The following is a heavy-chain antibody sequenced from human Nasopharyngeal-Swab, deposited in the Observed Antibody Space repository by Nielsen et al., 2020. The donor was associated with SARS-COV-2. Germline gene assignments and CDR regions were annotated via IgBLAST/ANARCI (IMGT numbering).Heavy chain of an antibody. Sequence: GESLKISCAASGFTFSSYAMSWVRQAPGKGLEWVSAISGSGGSTYYADSVKGRFTISRDNSKNTLYLQMNSLRAEDTAAYYCAKVYSSSWYDAFDIWGQGTMVTVSS. D-gene: IGHD6-13*01. CDR2: ISGSGGST. CDR1: GFTFSSYA. J-gene: IGHJ3*02. CDR3: AKVYSSSWYDAFDI. V-gene: IGHV3-23*01.